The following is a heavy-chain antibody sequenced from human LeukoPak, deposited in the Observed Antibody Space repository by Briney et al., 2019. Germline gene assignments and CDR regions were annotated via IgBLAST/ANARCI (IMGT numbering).Heavy chain of an antibody. CDR2: IIPMFGAA. CDR3: ARTTSQSIVAAGDY. Sequence: SVKVSCKTSGDTFRRYAIIWVRQAPGQGLEWMGGIIPMFGAANYAQKLQGRVTFTADKSTNTVYMDLRSLTSEDTAVYYCARTTSQSIVAAGDYWGQGTLVIVSS. V-gene: IGHV1-69*06. D-gene: IGHD2-15*01. CDR1: GDTFRRYA. J-gene: IGHJ4*02.